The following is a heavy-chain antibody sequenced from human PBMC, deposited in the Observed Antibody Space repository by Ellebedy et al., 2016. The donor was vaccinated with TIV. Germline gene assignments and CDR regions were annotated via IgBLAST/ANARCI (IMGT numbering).Heavy chain of an antibody. Sequence: GESLKISCSASGFTFNTYTMQWLRQAPGKGLEWVSYINSRGSPMYYADSVKGRFTISRDNGKNSLYLQMNSLRDEYTAVYYCARDYRWGVDYWGQGTLVTVSS. CDR3: ARDYRWGVDY. CDR1: GFTFNTYT. CDR2: INSRGSPM. D-gene: IGHD3-16*02. J-gene: IGHJ4*02. V-gene: IGHV3-48*02.